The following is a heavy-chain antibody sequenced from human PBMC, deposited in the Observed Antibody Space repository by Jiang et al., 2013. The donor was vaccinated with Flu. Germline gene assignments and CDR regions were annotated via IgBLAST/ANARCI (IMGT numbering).Heavy chain of an antibody. CDR1: GYSFSSYE. CDR2: INAGNGDT. J-gene: IGHJ6*02. CDR3: ARTLTAMDPAYYYYGMDV. Sequence: SGAEVKKPGASVRVSCKASGYSFSSYEIHWVRQAPGQRLEWMGWINAGNGDTKYSQKFQGRVTITRDTSASAAYMELSSLKSEDTAVYYCARTLTAMDPAYYYYGMDVSGPRDHGHRLL. D-gene: IGHD5-18*01. V-gene: IGHV1-3*01.